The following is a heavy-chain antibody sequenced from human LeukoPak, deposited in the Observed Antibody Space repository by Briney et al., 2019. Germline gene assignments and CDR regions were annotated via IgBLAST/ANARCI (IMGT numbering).Heavy chain of an antibody. CDR2: ISSSSSTI. J-gene: IGHJ6*02. CDR3: ARFVVSMAAYSYYYYGMDV. V-gene: IGHV3-48*02. D-gene: IGHD2-15*01. CDR1: GLTVSSYS. Sequence: GGSLRLSCVASGLTVSSYSMNWVRQAPGKGLEWVSYISSSSSTIYYADSVKGRFTISRDNAKNSLDLQMNSLRDEDTAVYYCARFVVSMAAYSYYYYGMDVWGQGTTVTVSS.